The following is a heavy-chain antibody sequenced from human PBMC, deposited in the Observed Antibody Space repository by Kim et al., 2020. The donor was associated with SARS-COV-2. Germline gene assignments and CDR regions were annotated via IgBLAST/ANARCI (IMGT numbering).Heavy chain of an antibody. V-gene: IGHV3-23*01. J-gene: IGHJ4*02. CDR1: GFTFSSYA. D-gene: IGHD2-21*01. CDR3: AKDGASCGGGCYPSPNDY. CDR2: ISGGGGST. Sequence: GGSLRLSCAASGFTFSSYAMSWVRQAPGKGLEWVSAISGGGGSTYYADSVKGRFTISRDNSKNTMYLQMNSLRAEDTAVYYCAKDGASCGGGCYPSPNDYWGQGTLVTVSS.